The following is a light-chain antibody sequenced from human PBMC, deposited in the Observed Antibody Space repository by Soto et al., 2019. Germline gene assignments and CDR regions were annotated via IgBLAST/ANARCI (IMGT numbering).Light chain of an antibody. CDR2: DAS. CDR3: QQFRSFPIT. CDR1: QSITIW. V-gene: IGKV1-5*01. Sequence: DIQMTQSPSTLSASAGDRVTITCRASQSITIWLAWYQQKPGKAPKLLIYDASTLESGVPSRFSGSGSGTEFTLTISSLQPDDFATYYCQQFRSFPITFGQGTRLEIK. J-gene: IGKJ5*01.